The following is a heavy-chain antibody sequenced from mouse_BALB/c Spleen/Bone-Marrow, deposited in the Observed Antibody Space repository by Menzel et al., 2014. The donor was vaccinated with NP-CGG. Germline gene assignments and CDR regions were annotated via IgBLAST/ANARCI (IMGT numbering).Heavy chain of an antibody. CDR1: GYTFTSYW. V-gene: IGHV1-69*02. CDR2: ISPSDSYT. Sequence: VQLQQSGAELVRPGASVQLSCKASGYTFTSYWINWVKQRPGQGLEWIGNISPSDSYTNYNQKFKDKATLTVDKFSSTAYMQLSSPTSEDSAVYFCARSGEGRTYYVDYWGQGTILRVSS. D-gene: IGHD1-3*01. J-gene: IGHJ2*01. CDR3: ARSGEGRTYYVDY.